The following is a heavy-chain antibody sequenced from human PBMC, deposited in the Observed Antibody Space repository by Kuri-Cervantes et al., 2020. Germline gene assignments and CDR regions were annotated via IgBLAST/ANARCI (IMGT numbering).Heavy chain of an antibody. CDR1: GFTFSSYW. CDR2: INSDGSST. Sequence: GGSLRLSCAASGFTFSSYWMHWVRQAPGKGLVWVSRINSDGSSTSYADSVKGRFTISRDNAKNTLYLQMNSLRAEDTAVYYCARGEDTIFGVVLSQAYEHPFDYWGQGTLVTVSS. D-gene: IGHD3-3*01. V-gene: IGHV3-74*01. CDR3: ARGEDTIFGVVLSQAYEHPFDY. J-gene: IGHJ4*02.